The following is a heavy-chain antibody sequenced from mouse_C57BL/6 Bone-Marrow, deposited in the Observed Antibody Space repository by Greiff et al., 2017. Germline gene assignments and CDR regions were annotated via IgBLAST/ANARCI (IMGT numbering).Heavy chain of an antibody. D-gene: IGHD2-2*01. CDR2: LWCDDDK. CDR1: GFSLSTFGMG. V-gene: IGHV8-8*01. Sequence: QVTLKVSGPGILQPSQTVSLTCSFSGFSLSTFGMGVGWIRQPSGMGLEWLAHLWCDDDKYYNPALKSRLTISKDTSKNQVFLKIAHVDTADTATYDCARSLRTDYGYDGYYFDYWGQGTTLTVSS. CDR3: ARSLRTDYGYDGYYFDY. J-gene: IGHJ2*01.